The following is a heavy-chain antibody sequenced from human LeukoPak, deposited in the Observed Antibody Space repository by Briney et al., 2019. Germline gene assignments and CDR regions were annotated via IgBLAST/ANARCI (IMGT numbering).Heavy chain of an antibody. CDR3: AREGYDFWSGHISNWFDP. Sequence: PSETLSLTCTVSGGSISSYYWSWIRQPPGEGLEWIGYIYYSGSTNYNPSLKSRVTISVDTSKNQFSLKLSSVTAADTAVYYCAREGYDFWSGHISNWFDPWGQGTLVTVSS. D-gene: IGHD3-3*01. J-gene: IGHJ5*02. V-gene: IGHV4-59*01. CDR1: GGSISSYY. CDR2: IYYSGST.